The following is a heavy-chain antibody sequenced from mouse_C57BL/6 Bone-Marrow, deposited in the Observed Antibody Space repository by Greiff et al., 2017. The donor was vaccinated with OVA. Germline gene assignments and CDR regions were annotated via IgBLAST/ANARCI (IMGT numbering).Heavy chain of an antibody. J-gene: IGHJ4*01. V-gene: IGHV1-39*01. CDR2: INPNYGTT. CDR1: GYSFTDYN. Sequence: VHVKQSGPELVKPGASVKISCKASGYSFTDYNMNWVKQSNGKSLEWIGVINPNYGTTSYNQKFKGKATLTVDKPSSTAYMQLSSLTSEDSAVYYCARSGGPYAMDDWGQGTSVTVSS. CDR3: ARSGGPYAMDD.